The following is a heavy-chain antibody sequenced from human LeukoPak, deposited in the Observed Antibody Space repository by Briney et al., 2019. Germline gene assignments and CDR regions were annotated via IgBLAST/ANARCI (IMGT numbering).Heavy chain of an antibody. CDR1: GYTFTGYY. CDR2: INPNSGGT. Sequence: ASVKVSCKASGYTFTGYYMHWVRQAPGQGLEWMGRINPNSGGTNYAQKFRGRVTMTRDTSISTAYMELSRLRSDDTAVYYCARTDIVVVPAATLYYYYYMDVWGKGTTVTVSS. D-gene: IGHD2-2*01. J-gene: IGHJ6*03. CDR3: ARTDIVVVPAATLYYYYYMDV. V-gene: IGHV1-2*06.